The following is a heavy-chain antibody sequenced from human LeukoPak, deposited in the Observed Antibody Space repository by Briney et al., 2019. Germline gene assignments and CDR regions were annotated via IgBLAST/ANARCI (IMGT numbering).Heavy chain of an antibody. CDR1: GGSISSYY. J-gene: IGHJ5*02. CDR2: IYTSGST. D-gene: IGHD3-22*01. Sequence: SETLSLTCTVSGGSISSYYWSWIRHPPGKGLEWIGYIYTSGSTNYNPSLKSRVTISVDTSKNQFSLKLSSVTAADTAVYYCARIVVAPGTFDPWGQGTLVTVSS. CDR3: ARIVVAPGTFDP. V-gene: IGHV4-4*09.